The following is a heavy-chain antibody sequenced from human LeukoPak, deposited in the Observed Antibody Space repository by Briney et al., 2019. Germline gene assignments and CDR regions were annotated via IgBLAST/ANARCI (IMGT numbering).Heavy chain of an antibody. CDR2: ISSSNRTI. Sequence: GGSLRLSCAVSGFTLSDYSMNWVRQAPGKGLEWVSYISSSNRTIKYAYSASGRCTVSSDNATKSLHLPMNNLTTDDTAVYFCLRDVGRYYYESTGEDYWGQGTLVTVSS. V-gene: IGHV3-48*04. CDR1: GFTLSDYS. J-gene: IGHJ4*02. CDR3: LRDVGRYYYESTGEDY. D-gene: IGHD3-22*01.